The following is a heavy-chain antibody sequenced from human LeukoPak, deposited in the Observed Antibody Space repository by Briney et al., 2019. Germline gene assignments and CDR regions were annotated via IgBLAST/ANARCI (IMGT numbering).Heavy chain of an antibody. CDR1: GYTLTELS. J-gene: IGHJ4*02. CDR3: ATPSLHGRWLDY. V-gene: IGHV1-24*01. Sequence: APVKVSCKVSGYTLTELSMHWVRQAPGKGLEWMGGFDPEDGETIYAQKFQGRVTMTEDTSTDTAYMELSSLRSEDTAVYYCATPSLHGRWLDYWGQGTLVTVSS. D-gene: IGHD2-15*01. CDR2: FDPEDGET.